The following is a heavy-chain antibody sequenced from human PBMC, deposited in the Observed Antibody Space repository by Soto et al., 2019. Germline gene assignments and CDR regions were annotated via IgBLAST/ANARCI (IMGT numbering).Heavy chain of an antibody. CDR1: GGSISSSNW. CDR3: ASRWGEGRVDY. V-gene: IGHV4-4*02. J-gene: IGHJ4*02. Sequence: QVQLQESGPGLVKPSGTLSLTCAVSGGSISSSNWWSWVRQPPGKGLQWIGEIYHSGSTNYIPSLKSGVTISVDKSRNQFSLRLSSVTAADTAVYYCASRWGEGRVDYWGQGTLVTVSS. CDR2: IYHSGST. D-gene: IGHD3-10*01.